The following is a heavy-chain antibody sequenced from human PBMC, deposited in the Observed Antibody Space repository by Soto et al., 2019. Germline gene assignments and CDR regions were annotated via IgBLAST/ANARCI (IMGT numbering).Heavy chain of an antibody. D-gene: IGHD6-13*01. V-gene: IGHV4-30-4*02. Sequence: SETLSLTCTISGGSISSGDYYWSWIRQPPGKGLEWIGYIYYSGSTYYNPSLKSRVTISVDTSKNQFSLKLSSVTAADTAVYYCARERPDGSRLDPWGQGTLVTVSS. CDR1: GGSISSGDYY. J-gene: IGHJ5*02. CDR3: ARERPDGSRLDP. CDR2: IYYSGST.